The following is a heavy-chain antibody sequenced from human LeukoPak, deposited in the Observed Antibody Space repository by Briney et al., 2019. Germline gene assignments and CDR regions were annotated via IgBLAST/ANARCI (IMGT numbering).Heavy chain of an antibody. J-gene: IGHJ4*02. V-gene: IGHV1-2*02. CDR2: INPNSGGT. Sequence: ASVKVSCKASGYTFTGYYMHWVRQAPGQGLEWMGWINPNSGGTNYAQKFQGRVTMTRDTSISTAYMELSRLRSDDTAVYYCAKDRGTLTGYYFDFWGQGTLVTVSS. CDR3: AKDRGTLTGYYFDF. D-gene: IGHD3-9*01. CDR1: GYTFTGYY.